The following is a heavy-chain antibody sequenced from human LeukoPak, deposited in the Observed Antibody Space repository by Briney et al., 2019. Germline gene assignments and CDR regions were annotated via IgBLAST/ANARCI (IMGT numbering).Heavy chain of an antibody. J-gene: IGHJ3*02. V-gene: IGHV5-51*01. CDR2: IYPGDSDT. Sequence: GESLKISCKGSGYSFTSYWISWVRQMPGKGLEWMGIIYPGDSDTRYSPSFQGQVTISADKSISTAYLQWSSLKASDTAMYYCARRIFRTWRAFDIWGQGTMVTVSS. D-gene: IGHD2-15*01. CDR1: GYSFTSYW. CDR3: ARRIFRTWRAFDI.